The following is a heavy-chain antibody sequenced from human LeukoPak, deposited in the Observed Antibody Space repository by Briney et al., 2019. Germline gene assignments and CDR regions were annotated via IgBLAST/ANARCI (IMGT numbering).Heavy chain of an antibody. CDR2: IKSKTDGGTT. Sequence: GGSLRLSCAASGFTFSNAWMSWVRQAPGKGLEWVGRIKSKTDGGTTDYAAPVKGRFTISRDDSKNTLYLQMNSLKTEDTAVYYCTTTKDYGGNSFDYWGQGTLVTVSS. J-gene: IGHJ4*02. CDR3: TTTKDYGGNSFDY. V-gene: IGHV3-15*01. CDR1: GFTFSNAW. D-gene: IGHD4-23*01.